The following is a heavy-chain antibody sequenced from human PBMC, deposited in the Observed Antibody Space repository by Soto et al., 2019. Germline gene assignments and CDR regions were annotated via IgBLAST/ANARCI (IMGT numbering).Heavy chain of an antibody. D-gene: IGHD3-3*01. Sequence: GGSLRLSCVGTGVNFDDFAMHWVRQAPGKGLEWVSGITWNSRVLAYADSVKGRFTISRDNARNSLYLQMDSLRDEDTALYYCAKGRYDFWSPYYFDSWGQGTLVTVSS. J-gene: IGHJ4*02. CDR1: GVNFDDFA. CDR2: ITWNSRVL. CDR3: AKGRYDFWSPYYFDS. V-gene: IGHV3-9*01.